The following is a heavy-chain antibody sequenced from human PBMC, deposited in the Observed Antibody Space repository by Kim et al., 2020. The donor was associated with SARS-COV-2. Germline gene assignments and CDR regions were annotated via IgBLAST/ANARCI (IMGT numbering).Heavy chain of an antibody. CDR2: IYSGGST. CDR3: ARVTVWVRGVITRARYYGMDV. V-gene: IGHV3-66*02. Sequence: GGSLRLSCAASGFTVSSNYMSWVRQAPGKGLEWVSVIYSGGSTYYADSVKGRFTISRDNSKNTLYLQMNSLRAEDTAVYYCARVTVWVRGVITRARYYGMDVWGQGTTVTVSS. CDR1: GFTVSSNY. D-gene: IGHD3-10*01. J-gene: IGHJ6*02.